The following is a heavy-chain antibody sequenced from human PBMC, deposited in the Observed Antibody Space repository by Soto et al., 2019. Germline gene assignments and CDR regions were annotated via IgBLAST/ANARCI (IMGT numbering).Heavy chain of an antibody. CDR3: ARQFGAVAGMSYCYGMDV. CDR1: GGSISSSSYY. D-gene: IGHD6-19*01. Sequence: SETLSLTCTVSGGSISSSSYYWGWIRQPPGKGLEWIGSIYYSGSTYYNPSLKSRVTISVDTSKNQFSLKLSSVTAADTAVYYCARQFGAVAGMSYCYGMDVWGQGTTVTVSS. V-gene: IGHV4-39*01. J-gene: IGHJ6*02. CDR2: IYYSGST.